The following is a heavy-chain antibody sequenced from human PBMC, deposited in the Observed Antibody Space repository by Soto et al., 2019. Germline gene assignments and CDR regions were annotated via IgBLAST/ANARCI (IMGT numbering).Heavy chain of an antibody. Sequence: SETLSLTCTVSGGSISSYYWSWIRQPPGKGLEWIGYIYHSGSTNYNPSLESRVTISVDTSKNQFSLKLSSVTAADTAVYYCARRITMVRGVIIPTYYFDYWGQGTLVTVSS. V-gene: IGHV4-59*01. CDR2: IYHSGST. D-gene: IGHD3-10*01. J-gene: IGHJ4*02. CDR3: ARRITMVRGVIIPTYYFDY. CDR1: GGSISSYY.